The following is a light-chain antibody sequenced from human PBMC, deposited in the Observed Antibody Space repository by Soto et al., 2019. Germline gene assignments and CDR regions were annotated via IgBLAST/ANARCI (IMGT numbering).Light chain of an antibody. CDR3: QQLNSFPIP. CDR1: QGIANF. Sequence: IQLTQSPSSLSASVGDRVTISCRASQGIANFLAWYQQKPGKAPKLLIYGASTLQSGVPSRFSGSGSGTDFTLTISSLHAEDFATYYCQQLNSFPIPFGPGTKVDIK. CDR2: GAS. J-gene: IGKJ3*01. V-gene: IGKV1-9*01.